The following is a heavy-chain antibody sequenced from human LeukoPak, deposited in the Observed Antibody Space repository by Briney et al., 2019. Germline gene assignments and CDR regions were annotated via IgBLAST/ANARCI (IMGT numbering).Heavy chain of an antibody. CDR2: ISAYNGNT. CDR1: GYTFTSYG. CDR3: ARLSLYYYDSSGYYYEDGY. D-gene: IGHD3-22*01. Sequence: ASVKVSCKASGYTFTSYGISWVRQAPGQGLEWMGWISAYNGNTNYAQKLQGRVTMTTHTSTSTAYMKLRSLRSYDTAVYYCARLSLYYYDSSGYYYEDGYWGQGTLVTVSS. V-gene: IGHV1-18*01. J-gene: IGHJ1*01.